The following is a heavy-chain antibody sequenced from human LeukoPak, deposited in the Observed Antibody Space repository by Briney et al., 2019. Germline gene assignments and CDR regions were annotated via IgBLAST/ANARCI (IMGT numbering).Heavy chain of an antibody. CDR1: GYSFTSYW. CDR3: VRNRDGSSDH. CDR2: IFPGDSDT. V-gene: IGHV5-51*01. Sequence: GESLKISCKGSGYSFTSYWIGWVRQMPGKGLEGMGIIFPGDSDTRYSPSFQGQVTISVDKSISIAYLQWSSLKASDTAMYYCVRNRDGSSDHWGQGTLVTVSP. D-gene: IGHD5-24*01. J-gene: IGHJ4*02.